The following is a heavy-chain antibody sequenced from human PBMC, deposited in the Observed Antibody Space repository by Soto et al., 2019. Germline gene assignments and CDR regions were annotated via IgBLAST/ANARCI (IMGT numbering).Heavy chain of an antibody. CDR2: TNHDGSST. V-gene: IGHV3-74*01. Sequence: EVQLVESGGGSVQPGGSLRLSCAASGFGFSAYWMHWVRQAPGEGLVWVSHTNHDGSSTTYADSVKGRFTISRDNAKNPLYLQMNSLRAEDSAVYYCARVGAATAARPWFDYWGQGALVTVSS. CDR1: GFGFSAYW. J-gene: IGHJ4*02. D-gene: IGHD6-6*01. CDR3: ARVGAATAARPWFDY.